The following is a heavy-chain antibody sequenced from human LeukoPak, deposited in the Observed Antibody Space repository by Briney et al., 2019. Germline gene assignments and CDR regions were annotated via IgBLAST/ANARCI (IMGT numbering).Heavy chain of an antibody. J-gene: IGHJ4*02. D-gene: IGHD1-14*01. CDR3: ARQTIRYFDY. V-gene: IGHV4-39*01. CDR2: IYYSGST. CDR1: GGSISSSSYY. Sequence: SETLSLTCTVSGGSISSSSYYWGWIRQPPGKGLEWIGSIYYSGSTYYNPCLKSRVTISVDTSKNQFSLKLSSVTAADTAVYYCARQTIRYFDYWGQGTLVTASS.